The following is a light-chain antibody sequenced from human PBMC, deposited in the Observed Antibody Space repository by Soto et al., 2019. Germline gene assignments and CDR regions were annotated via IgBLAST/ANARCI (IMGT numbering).Light chain of an antibody. CDR3: QQYIRRPLS. Sequence: EIVVTQLPAILSVSPGERATLSCRASQSVSSNLAWYQQKPGQAPRLLIYGASSRATGIPDSFSGSGSGTDFTLTISGLQAEDFAVYFCQQYIRRPLSFGQGTRLEIK. CDR1: QSVSSN. J-gene: IGKJ5*01. CDR2: GAS. V-gene: IGKV3D-15*01.